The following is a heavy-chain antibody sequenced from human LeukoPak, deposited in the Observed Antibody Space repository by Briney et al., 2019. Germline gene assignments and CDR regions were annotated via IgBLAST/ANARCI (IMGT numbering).Heavy chain of an antibody. CDR2: IYYSGST. CDR3: AREGGQQTPGAFDI. J-gene: IGHJ3*02. Sequence: SETLSLTCTVSGGSISSHYWSWIRQPPGKGLEWTGYIYYSGSTNYNPSLESRVTISVDTSKNQFSLKLSSVTAADTAVYYCAREGGQQTPGAFDIWGQGTMVTVSS. V-gene: IGHV4-59*11. D-gene: IGHD3-16*01. CDR1: GGSISSHY.